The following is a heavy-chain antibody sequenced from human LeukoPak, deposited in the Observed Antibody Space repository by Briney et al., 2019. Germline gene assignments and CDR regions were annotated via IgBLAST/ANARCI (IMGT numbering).Heavy chain of an antibody. J-gene: IGHJ4*02. Sequence: PSETLSLTCTVSGGSISSSSYYWGWIRQPPGKGLEWIGSIYYSGSTYQNPSLKSRVIISEDTSKNQFSLKLSSVTAADTAVYYCAREGGPYRPLDYSGQGTLVTVSS. CDR1: GGSISSSSYY. CDR2: IYYSGST. V-gene: IGHV4-39*02. CDR3: AREGGPYRPLDY.